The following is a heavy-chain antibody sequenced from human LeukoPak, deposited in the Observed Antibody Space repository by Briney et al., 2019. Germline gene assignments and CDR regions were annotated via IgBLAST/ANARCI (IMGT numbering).Heavy chain of an antibody. V-gene: IGHV3-74*01. J-gene: IGHJ4*02. CDR2: INNDGSAE. CDR1: GFKFSNHW. D-gene: IGHD7-27*01. Sequence: PGGSLRLSCAASGFKFSNHWMHWVRQSPGKGLVWVGRINNDGSAESHADSVEGRFTISRDNAENTLYLQMNSLRVEDTAMYFCARNNWGTDDWGQGSLVSVCS. CDR3: ARNNWGTDD.